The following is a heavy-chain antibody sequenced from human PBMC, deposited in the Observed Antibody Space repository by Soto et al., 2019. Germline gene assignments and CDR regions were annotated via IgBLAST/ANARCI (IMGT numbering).Heavy chain of an antibody. CDR2: ISGSSNTI. Sequence: GGSLRLSCAASGFTFSTYSVNWVRQAPGKGLEWVSYISGSSNTIYYADSVKGRFTISRDNAKNSLYLQMNSLRDEDTAVYYCARGSYYYDSSGYYDAFDIWGQGTMVTVSS. J-gene: IGHJ3*02. D-gene: IGHD3-22*01. CDR1: GFTFSTYS. CDR3: ARGSYYYDSSGYYDAFDI. V-gene: IGHV3-48*02.